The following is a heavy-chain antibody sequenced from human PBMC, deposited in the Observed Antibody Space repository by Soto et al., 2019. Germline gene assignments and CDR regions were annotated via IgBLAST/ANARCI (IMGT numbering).Heavy chain of an antibody. Sequence: PGGSLRLSCAASGFTFSSYGMHWVRQAPGKGLEWVAVISFVGSNNYYADSVKGRFTISRDNSKNMLYLQMNSLRAEDTVVYYCAKLPPTGYSSGWPEFDYWGQGTLVTVSS. D-gene: IGHD6-19*01. J-gene: IGHJ4*02. CDR3: AKLPPTGYSSGWPEFDY. V-gene: IGHV3-30*18. CDR1: GFTFSSYG. CDR2: ISFVGSNN.